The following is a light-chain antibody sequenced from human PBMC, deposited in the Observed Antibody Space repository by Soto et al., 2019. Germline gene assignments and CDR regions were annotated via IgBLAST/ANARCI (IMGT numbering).Light chain of an antibody. CDR3: QSYYSSLSGCV. J-gene: IGLJ3*02. CDR1: SSNIGAGYD. CDR2: GNS. V-gene: IGLV1-40*01. Sequence: QSVLTQPPSVSGAPGQRVTISCTGSSSNIGAGYDVHWYQQLPGTAPKLLIYGNSNRPSGVPDRFSGSKSGTSASLAITGLHAEDEADYYCQSYYSSLSGCVFGGGTKLTVL.